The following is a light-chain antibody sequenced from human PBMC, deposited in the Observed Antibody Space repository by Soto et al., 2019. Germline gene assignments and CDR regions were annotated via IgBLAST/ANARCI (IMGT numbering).Light chain of an antibody. Sequence: QSALTQPASVSGSPGQSITISCTGASSDIGSYNYVSWYQQHLGKAPKLIIYEVSNRPSGVSNRLSGSKSGNTASLTISGLQTEAEADYYCSSYTGTTTVFGGGTKVTV. CDR2: EVS. J-gene: IGLJ3*02. CDR3: SSYTGTTTV. CDR1: SSDIGSYNY. V-gene: IGLV2-14*01.